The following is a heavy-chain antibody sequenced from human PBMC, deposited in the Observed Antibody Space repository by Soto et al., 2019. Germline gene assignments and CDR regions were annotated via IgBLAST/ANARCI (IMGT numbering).Heavy chain of an antibody. Sequence: ASVKVSCKASGYTFTGYYMHWVRQAPGQVLEWMGWINPNSGGTNYAQKFQGRVTMTRDTSISTAYMELSRLRSDDTAVYYCARDSDILTGKSYYYYGMDVWGQGTTVTVSS. D-gene: IGHD3-9*01. CDR3: ARDSDILTGKSYYYYGMDV. J-gene: IGHJ6*02. V-gene: IGHV1-2*02. CDR1: GYTFTGYY. CDR2: INPNSGGT.